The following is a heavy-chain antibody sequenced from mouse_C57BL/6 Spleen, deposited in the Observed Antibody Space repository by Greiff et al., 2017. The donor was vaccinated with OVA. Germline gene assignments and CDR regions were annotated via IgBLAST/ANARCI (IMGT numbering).Heavy chain of an antibody. J-gene: IGHJ4*01. CDR3: ARDYRGAIDF. CDR1: AFTFSDYG. Sequence: EVKLMESGGGLVKPGGSLKLSCAASAFTFSDYGMHWVRQAPEKGLEWVAYISSGSSTIYYADTVKGRFTISRDNDKNTLFLQMTRLRSEATAMYYCARDYRGAIDFWGPGTSVPVSS. CDR2: ISSGSSTI. D-gene: IGHD1-1*02. V-gene: IGHV5-17*01.